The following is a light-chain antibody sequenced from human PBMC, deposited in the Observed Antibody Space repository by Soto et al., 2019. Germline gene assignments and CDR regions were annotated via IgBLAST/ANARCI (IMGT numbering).Light chain of an antibody. J-gene: IGKJ2*01. Sequence: DIQMTQSPSTLSASVGDRVTITCRASQSINSWLAWYQKKPGKAPKLLIYTASSLESAVTSTLSGSASGTEFSLTISSLQPDDFATYYCQQYNNYPYTFGQGTKLEIK. CDR3: QQYNNYPYT. CDR1: QSINSW. V-gene: IGKV1-5*03. CDR2: TAS.